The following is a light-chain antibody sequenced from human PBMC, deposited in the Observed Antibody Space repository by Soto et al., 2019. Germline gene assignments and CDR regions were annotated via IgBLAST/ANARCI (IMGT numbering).Light chain of an antibody. J-gene: IGLJ3*02. CDR3: QSYDSSLSGWV. CDR1: SSNIGAGYD. CDR2: GNS. Sequence: QSVLTQPPSVSGAPGQRVTISCTGSSSNIGAGYDVHWYQQLPGTAPKLLIYGNSNRPSGVPDRFSGSKSGTSASLAITGLQDEDEADYYCQSYDSSLSGWVFGGGTKQTVL. V-gene: IGLV1-40*01.